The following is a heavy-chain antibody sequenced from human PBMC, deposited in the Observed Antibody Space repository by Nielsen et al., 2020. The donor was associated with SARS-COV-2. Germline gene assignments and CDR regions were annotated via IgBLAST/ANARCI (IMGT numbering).Heavy chain of an antibody. Sequence: SCAASGFTFSSYAMHWVRQAPGKGLEWVAVISYDGSNKYYADSVKGRFTISRDNAKNSLYLQMNSLRAEDTALYHCARVRADYYYYGMDVWGQGTTVTVSS. CDR3: ARVRADYYYYGMDV. CDR2: ISYDGSNK. CDR1: GFTFSSYA. V-gene: IGHV3-30*04. J-gene: IGHJ6*02.